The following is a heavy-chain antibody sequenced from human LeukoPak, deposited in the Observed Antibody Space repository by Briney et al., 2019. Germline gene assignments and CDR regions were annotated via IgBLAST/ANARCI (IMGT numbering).Heavy chain of an antibody. D-gene: IGHD2-2*01. CDR1: GFTFSSYS. CDR3: ARAKIRLSYCSSTSCYPGY. CDR2: ISSSSSYI. V-gene: IGHV3-21*01. Sequence: GGSLRLSCAASGFTFSSYSMNWVRQAPGKGLEWVSSISSSSSYIYYADSVKGRFTISRDNAKNSLYLQMNSLRAEDTAVCYCARAKIRLSYCSSTSCYPGYWGQGTLVTVSS. J-gene: IGHJ4*02.